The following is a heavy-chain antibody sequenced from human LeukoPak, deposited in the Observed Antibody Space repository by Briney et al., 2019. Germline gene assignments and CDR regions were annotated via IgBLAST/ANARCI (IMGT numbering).Heavy chain of an antibody. D-gene: IGHD6-19*01. Sequence: PGGSLRLSCAASGFTFSSYGMHWVRQAPGKGLEWVAFIRYDGSNKYYADSVKGRFTISRDNSKNTLYLQMNSLRAEDTAVYYCAKDQGVWYSSGWAEPLDYWGQGTLVTVSS. J-gene: IGHJ4*02. CDR1: GFTFSSYG. V-gene: IGHV3-30*02. CDR2: IRYDGSNK. CDR3: AKDQGVWYSSGWAEPLDY.